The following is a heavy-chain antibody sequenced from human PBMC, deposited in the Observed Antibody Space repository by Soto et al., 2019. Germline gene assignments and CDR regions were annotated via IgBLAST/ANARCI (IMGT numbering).Heavy chain of an antibody. CDR2: TYYRSKWYN. V-gene: IGHV6-1*01. CDR1: GDSVFSNTAA. CDR3: ARVSTNYYDSSGPTYYYGMDV. J-gene: IGHJ6*02. D-gene: IGHD3-22*01. Sequence: SQTLSLTCAISGDSVFSNTAAWNWNRQSPSRGLEWLGRTYYRSKWYNDYAVSVKSRITINPDTSKNQFSLQLNSVTPEDTAVYYCARVSTNYYDSSGPTYYYGMDVWGQGTTVTVSS.